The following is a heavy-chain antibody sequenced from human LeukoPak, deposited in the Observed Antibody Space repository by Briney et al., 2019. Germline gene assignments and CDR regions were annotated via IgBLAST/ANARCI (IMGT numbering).Heavy chain of an antibody. CDR3: ARARGIAVAGYYFDY. CDR1: GGTFSSYT. Sequence: SVKVSCMASGGTFSSYTISWVRQAPGQGLEWMGRIIPILGIANYAQKFQGRVTITADKSTSTAYMELSSLRSEDTAVYYCARARGIAVAGYYFDYWGQGTLVTVSS. J-gene: IGHJ4*02. V-gene: IGHV1-69*02. D-gene: IGHD6-19*01. CDR2: IIPILGIA.